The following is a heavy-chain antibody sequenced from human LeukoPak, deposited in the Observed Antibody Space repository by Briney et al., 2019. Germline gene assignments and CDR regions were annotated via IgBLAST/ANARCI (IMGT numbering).Heavy chain of an antibody. Sequence: GSSVKVSCKASGGPFSSYAISWVRQAPGQGLEWMGGIIPIFGTANYAQKFQGRVTITADESTSTAYMELSSLRSEDTAVYYCARDGELKTYYDFWSGYRIWGQGTMVTVSS. CDR2: IIPIFGTA. D-gene: IGHD3-3*01. J-gene: IGHJ3*02. CDR3: ARDGELKTYYDFWSGYRI. V-gene: IGHV1-69*01. CDR1: GGPFSSYA.